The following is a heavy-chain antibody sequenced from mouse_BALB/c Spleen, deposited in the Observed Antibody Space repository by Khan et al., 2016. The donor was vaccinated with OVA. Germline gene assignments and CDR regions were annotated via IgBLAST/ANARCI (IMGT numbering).Heavy chain of an antibody. D-gene: IGHD1-1*01. CDR1: GYTFTDYS. CDR2: INTETGEP. V-gene: IGHV9-2-1*01. J-gene: IGHJ3*01. CDR3: ARSFLYYYGSSPVAY. Sequence: QIQLVQSGPELKKPGETVKISCKASGYTFTDYSMHWVKQAPGKGLKWMGWINTETGEPTYADDFKGRFAFSLETSASTAYLQINNLKNEDTATYFCARSFLYYYGSSPVAYWGQGTLVTVSA.